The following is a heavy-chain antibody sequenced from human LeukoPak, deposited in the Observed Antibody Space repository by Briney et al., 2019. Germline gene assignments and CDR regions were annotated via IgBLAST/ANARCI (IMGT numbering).Heavy chain of an antibody. V-gene: IGHV3-74*01. J-gene: IGHJ6*03. CDR1: GFTFSSYW. CDR2: IYYDGSAI. CDR3: ARGGGSAASGSQVRVDYMDV. Sequence: GGSLRLSCAASGFTFSSYWMHWVRQVPGKGLVWVSHIYYDGSAIIYAASVRGRFTIAGANAKKTPYLQMASLSVDDMAEYCGARGGGSAASGSQVRVDYMDVWGKGTTVTVSS. D-gene: IGHD3-10*01.